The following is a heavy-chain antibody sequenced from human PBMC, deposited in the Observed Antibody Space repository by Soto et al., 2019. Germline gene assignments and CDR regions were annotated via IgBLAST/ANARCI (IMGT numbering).Heavy chain of an antibody. Sequence: GGSLRLSCAASGFTFSSYAMHWVRQAPGKGLEWVAVISYDGSNKYYADSVKGRFTISRDNPKNTLYLQMNSLRAEDTAVYYCARGAPPPRITMIVTWGQGTLVTVSS. CDR1: GFTFSSYA. CDR2: ISYDGSNK. D-gene: IGHD3-22*01. V-gene: IGHV3-30-3*01. J-gene: IGHJ5*02. CDR3: ARGAPPPRITMIVT.